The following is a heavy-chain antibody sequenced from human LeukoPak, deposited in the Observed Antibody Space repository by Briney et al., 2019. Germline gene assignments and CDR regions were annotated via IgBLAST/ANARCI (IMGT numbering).Heavy chain of an antibody. Sequence: GGSLRLSCAASGFTVSSNYMSWVRQAPGKGLEWVSVIYSGGSTYYADSVKGRFTISRDNSMNTLYLQMNSLRAEDTAVYYCARDLVVPAATAALYYYYGMDVWGKGTTVTVSS. J-gene: IGHJ6*04. CDR1: GFTVSSNY. CDR2: IYSGGST. V-gene: IGHV3-53*01. D-gene: IGHD2-2*01. CDR3: ARDLVVPAATAALYYYYGMDV.